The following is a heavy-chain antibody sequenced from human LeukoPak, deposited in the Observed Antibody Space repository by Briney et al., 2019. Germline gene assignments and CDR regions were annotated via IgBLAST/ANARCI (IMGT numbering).Heavy chain of an antibody. D-gene: IGHD5-18*01. V-gene: IGHV3-33*06. CDR1: GFTFSSYG. CDR3: AKALRGYSYGYDY. J-gene: IGHJ4*02. CDR2: IWYDGSNK. Sequence: GGSLRLSCAASGFTFSSYGMHWVRQAPGKGLEWVAVIWYDGSNKYYADSVKGRFTISRDNSKNTLYLQMNSLRAEDTAVYYCAKALRGYSYGYDYWGQGTLVTVYS.